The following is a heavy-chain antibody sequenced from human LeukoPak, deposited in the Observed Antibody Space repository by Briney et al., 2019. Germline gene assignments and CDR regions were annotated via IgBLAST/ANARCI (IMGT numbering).Heavy chain of an antibody. CDR1: GFTFSSYW. V-gene: IGHV3-7*01. D-gene: IGHD3-3*01. Sequence: GGSLRLSCAASGFTFSSYWMSWVRQAPGKGLEWVANIKQDGSEKYYVDSVKGRFTISRDNARNSLYLQMNSLRAEDTAVYYCARSISDYDFWSGYLYYFDYWGQGTLVTVSS. CDR2: IKQDGSEK. J-gene: IGHJ4*02. CDR3: ARSISDYDFWSGYLYYFDY.